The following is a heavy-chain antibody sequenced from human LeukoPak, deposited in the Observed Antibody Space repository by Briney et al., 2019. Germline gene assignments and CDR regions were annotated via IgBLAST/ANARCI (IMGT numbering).Heavy chain of an antibody. CDR1: GLTLSDQY. Sequence: SLRLSCAASGLTLSDQYMYWISQAPGKGLEWDSFISSSGGYTNYAASLRGRFTMSRDNAENSLYLHMNSLRADDTAVYYCARDANMVRPAYGFDVWGQGTTVTVSS. CDR2: ISSSGGYT. V-gene: IGHV3-11*05. CDR3: ARDANMVRPAYGFDV. J-gene: IGHJ6*02. D-gene: IGHD3-10*01.